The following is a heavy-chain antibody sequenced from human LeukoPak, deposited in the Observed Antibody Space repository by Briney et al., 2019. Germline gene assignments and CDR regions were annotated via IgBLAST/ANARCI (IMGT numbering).Heavy chain of an antibody. CDR1: GFTFSNYA. Sequence: PGGSLRLSCAASGFTFSNYAMSWVRQAPGKGLEWVSTISDSGGTKYYADSVEGRFTISRDNSKNTLYLQMNSLRAEDTAVYYCARDILGYCSSTSCSAFDYWGQGTLVTVSS. CDR3: ARDILGYCSSTSCSAFDY. V-gene: IGHV3-23*01. D-gene: IGHD2-2*01. CDR2: ISDSGGTK. J-gene: IGHJ4*02.